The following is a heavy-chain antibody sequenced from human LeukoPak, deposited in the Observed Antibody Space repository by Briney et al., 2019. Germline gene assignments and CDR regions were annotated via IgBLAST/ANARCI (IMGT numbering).Heavy chain of an antibody. CDR3: VRASRTVYNTLDS. J-gene: IGHJ4*02. CDR1: KFTFSNHW. D-gene: IGHD5-24*01. Sequence: GGSLRLSCAASKFTFSNHWMHWVRQAPGKGLEWVSRVSPDGSTTLYADSVRGRFTISRDNAKNTLYLQMNSLRAEDTAVYHCVRASRTVYNTLDSWGQGALVTVSS. CDR2: VSPDGSTT. V-gene: IGHV3-74*01.